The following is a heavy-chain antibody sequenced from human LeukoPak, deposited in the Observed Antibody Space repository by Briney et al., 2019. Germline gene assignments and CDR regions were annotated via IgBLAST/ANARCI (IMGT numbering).Heavy chain of an antibody. CDR3: ARVRDCSSTSCPTRA. CDR2: INHSGST. V-gene: IGHV4-34*01. CDR1: GGSFSGYY. Sequence: SETLSLTXAVYGGSFSGYYWSWIRQPPGKGLEWIGEINHSGSTNYNPSLKSRVTISVDTSKNQFSLKLSSVTAADTAVYYCARVRDCSSTSCPTRAWGQGTLVTVSS. J-gene: IGHJ5*02. D-gene: IGHD2-2*01.